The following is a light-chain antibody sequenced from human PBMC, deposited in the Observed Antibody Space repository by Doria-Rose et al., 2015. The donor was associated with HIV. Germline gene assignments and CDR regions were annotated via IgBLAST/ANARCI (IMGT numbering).Light chain of an antibody. Sequence: TQSPCTLSLSPGERATLSCRASQRVKSSYLAWYQQKPGQAPRLLIYDASTRATGIPDRFSGSGSGTDFTRTISRLEPEDVAVYYCQQYGTSLCSFGQGTRLEIK. CDR3: QQYGTSLCS. CDR2: DAS. J-gene: IGKJ5*01. CDR1: QRVKSSY. V-gene: IGKV3-20*01.